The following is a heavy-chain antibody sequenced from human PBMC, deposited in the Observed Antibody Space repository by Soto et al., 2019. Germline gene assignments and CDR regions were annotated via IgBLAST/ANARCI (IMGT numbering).Heavy chain of an antibody. J-gene: IGHJ4*02. Sequence: VQLLESGGGLVQPGGSLRLSCAASGFPFSHYAMSWVRQAPGKGLEWVSRIYNDGSYTDYADSVKGRFTISRDNVNDTLYLQMNNLRAEDSGLYYCTRGPRPISTGTGAYWGQGTQVTVSS. CDR3: TRGPRPISTGTGAY. V-gene: IGHV3-74*02. D-gene: IGHD3-10*01. CDR1: GFPFSHYA. CDR2: IYNDGSYT.